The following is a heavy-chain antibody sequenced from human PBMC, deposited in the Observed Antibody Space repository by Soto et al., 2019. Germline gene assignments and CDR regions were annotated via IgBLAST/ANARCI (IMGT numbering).Heavy chain of an antibody. Sequence: QVQLVQSGAEVKKPGASVKVSCRASGYTFTNFGVTWVPRAPVQGLEGMGWISASTDTPNCAQKFQGRVTTTIDTSTRTAYMDLRSLTSDDTAVYYCARVIPGVEAWFDPWGPGTLVTVSS. D-gene: IGHD2-8*01. J-gene: IGHJ5*02. CDR1: GYTFTNFG. CDR3: ARVIPGVEAWFDP. CDR2: ISASTDTP. V-gene: IGHV1-18*01.